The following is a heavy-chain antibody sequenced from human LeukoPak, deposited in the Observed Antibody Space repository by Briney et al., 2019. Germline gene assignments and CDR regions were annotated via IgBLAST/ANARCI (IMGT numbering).Heavy chain of an antibody. CDR2: IKQDGSEK. D-gene: IGHD6-19*01. J-gene: IGHJ5*02. CDR3: ARRAVTRLKWLVSASNWFDP. Sequence: GGSLRLSCVASGFTFSSYWMSWVRQAPGKGLEWVANIKQDGSEKYYVDSVKGRFTISRDNAKNSLYLQMNSLRAEDTAVYYCARRAVTRLKWLVSASNWFDPWGQGTLVTVSS. V-gene: IGHV3-7*01. CDR1: GFTFSSYW.